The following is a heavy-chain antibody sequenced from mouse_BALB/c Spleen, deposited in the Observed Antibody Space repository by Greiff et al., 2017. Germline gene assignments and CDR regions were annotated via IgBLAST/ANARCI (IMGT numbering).Heavy chain of an antibody. CDR3: ARSDYGKGMDY. Sequence: QVQLKQSGAELVRPGVSVKISCKGSGYTFTDYAMHWVKQSHAKSLEWIGVISTYYGDASYNQKFKGKATMTVDKSSSTAYMELARLTSEDSAIYYCARSDYGKGMDYWGQGTSVTVSS. CDR1: GYTFTDYA. J-gene: IGHJ4*01. CDR2: ISTYYGDA. D-gene: IGHD2-1*01. V-gene: IGHV1S137*01.